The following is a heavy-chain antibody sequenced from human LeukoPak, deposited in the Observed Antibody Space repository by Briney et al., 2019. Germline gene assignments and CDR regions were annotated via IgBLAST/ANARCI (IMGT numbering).Heavy chain of an antibody. V-gene: IGHV3-23*01. CDR2: ISGSGGST. CDR1: GFPFSSYA. CDR3: AKDLLASDAFDI. Sequence: GGSLILSCAASGFPFSSYAMSWVRQAPGKGLEWVSAISGSGGSTYYADSVKGRFTISRDNSKNTLYLQMNSLRAEDTAVYYCAKDLLASDAFDIWGQGTMVTVSS. J-gene: IGHJ3*02.